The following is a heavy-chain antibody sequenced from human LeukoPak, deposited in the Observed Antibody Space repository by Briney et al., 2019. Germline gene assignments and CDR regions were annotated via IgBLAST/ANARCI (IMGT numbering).Heavy chain of an antibody. Sequence: SETLSLTCTVSGVSISSGSHHWGWFRQSPGKGLEWIGSIYYSRTTYYNPSLNSRVTISVVTSKNQFSLQLNSVTATDTAVYYCVRHDGRSGGTMGALDSWGQGSLVTVSS. CDR2: IYYSRTT. V-gene: IGHV4-39*01. CDR3: VRHDGRSGGTMGALDS. CDR1: GVSISSGSHH. J-gene: IGHJ4*02. D-gene: IGHD4-23*01.